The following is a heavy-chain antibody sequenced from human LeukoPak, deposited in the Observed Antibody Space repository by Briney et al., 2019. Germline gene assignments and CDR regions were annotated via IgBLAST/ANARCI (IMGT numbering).Heavy chain of an antibody. J-gene: IGHJ4*02. Sequence: GWALRLSCAASGFTFSSSSISWVRQAPGKWLDWVSGITDAVGSTHYADSVKGRFTISSDNSKNTVYLQMNSLRPGDMAVYYCAKEIFSGLLYIDYWGQGTLVTVSS. CDR1: GFTFSSSS. D-gene: IGHD5-12*01. V-gene: IGHV3-23*01. CDR3: AKEIFSGLLYIDY. CDR2: ITDAVGST.